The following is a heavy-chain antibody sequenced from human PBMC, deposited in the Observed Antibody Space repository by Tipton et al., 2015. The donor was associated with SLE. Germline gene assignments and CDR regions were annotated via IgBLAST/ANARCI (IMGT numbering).Heavy chain of an antibody. CDR3: ARLGYSGSYSVDY. CDR2: IYHSGST. J-gene: IGHJ4*02. D-gene: IGHD1-26*01. V-gene: IGHV4-38-2*01. CDR1: GYSISSDYY. Sequence: TLSLTCAVSGYSISSDYYWGWIRQPPGKGLEWIGSIYHSGSTYYNPSLKSRVTISVDTSKNQFSLKLSSVTAADTAVYYCARLGYSGSYSVDYWGQGTLVTVSS.